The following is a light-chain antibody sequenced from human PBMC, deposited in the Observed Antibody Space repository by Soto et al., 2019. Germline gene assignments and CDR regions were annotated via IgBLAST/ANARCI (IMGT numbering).Light chain of an antibody. CDR3: QTWDTGIVV. Sequence: QPVLTQSPSASASLGASVKLTCTLSSGHGNYVIAWHQQQPEKGPRYLMKVKSDGSHNKGDEIPDRFSGSSSGAERYLAISSLQSDDEADYYCQTWDTGIVVFGGGTKLTVL. V-gene: IGLV4-69*01. CDR2: VKSDGSH. CDR1: SGHGNYV. J-gene: IGLJ2*01.